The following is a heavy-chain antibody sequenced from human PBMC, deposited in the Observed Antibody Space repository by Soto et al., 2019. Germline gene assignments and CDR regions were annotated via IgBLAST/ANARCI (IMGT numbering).Heavy chain of an antibody. CDR1: GFTFSSYI. J-gene: IGHJ3*02. CDR3: VTRAGMDRVVVSPNFADAFDI. Sequence: GGSLRLSCAASGFTFSSYIMNWVRQSPGKGLEWVSSISSSSSYIYYADSVKGRFTISRDNAKNSLYLQMNSLRAEDTAVYYCVTRAGMDRVVVSPNFADAFDIWGQGTMVTVSS. V-gene: IGHV3-21*01. CDR2: ISSSSSYI. D-gene: IGHD2-15*01.